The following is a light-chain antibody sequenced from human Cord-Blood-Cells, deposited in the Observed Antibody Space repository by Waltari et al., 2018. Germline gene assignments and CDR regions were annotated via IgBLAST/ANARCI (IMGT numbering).Light chain of an antibody. CDR3: AAWYDSLSGPV. Sequence: QYVLTQPPSASGPTGQGVTISCSESSSNIGSNTINWYQHLPGTAPKLLIYSKNQRPSGVPDRFSGSKSGTSASPAISGLQSEDEADYYCAAWYDSLSGPVFGGGTKRTVL. CDR2: SKN. CDR1: SSNIGSNT. V-gene: IGLV1-44*01. J-gene: IGLJ3*02.